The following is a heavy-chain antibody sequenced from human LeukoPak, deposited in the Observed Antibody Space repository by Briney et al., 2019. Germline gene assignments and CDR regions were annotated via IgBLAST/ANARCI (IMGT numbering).Heavy chain of an antibody. CDR1: GGSISSGGYS. CDR3: ARSPFDYEDY. Sequence: SETLSLTCAVSGGSISSGGYSWSWIRQPPGKGLEWIGYIYHSGSTYYNPSLKSRVTISVDRSKNQFSLKLSSVIAADTAVYYCARSPFDYEDYWGQGTLVTVSS. J-gene: IGHJ4*02. V-gene: IGHV4-30-2*01. D-gene: IGHD4-17*01. CDR2: IYHSGST.